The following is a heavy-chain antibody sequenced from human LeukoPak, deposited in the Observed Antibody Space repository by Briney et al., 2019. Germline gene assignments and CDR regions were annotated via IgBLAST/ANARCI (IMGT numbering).Heavy chain of an antibody. J-gene: IGHJ6*03. CDR1: GDSIGSYF. Sequence: SETLSLTCTVPGDSIGSYFWTWIRQSPGEGLEWIGYIYISGSTGYNPSLESRVTISLDTSKNQFSLRLSAVTAADTAVYYCARGYYDFWSGDYSYYMDVWGKGTTVTVSS. D-gene: IGHD3-3*01. CDR3: ARGYYDFWSGDYSYYMDV. V-gene: IGHV4-4*09. CDR2: IYISGST.